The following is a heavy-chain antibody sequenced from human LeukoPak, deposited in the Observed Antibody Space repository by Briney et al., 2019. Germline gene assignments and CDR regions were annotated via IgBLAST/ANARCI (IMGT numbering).Heavy chain of an antibody. CDR3: ARAGPPAFDP. CDR2: ISYSGSTT. J-gene: IGHJ5*02. V-gene: IGHV3-48*03. CDR1: GFTFTNFE. Sequence: PGGSLRLSCAASGFTFTNFEMKCVRQAPGKGLEWVSYISYSGSTTSYADSVKGRFTISRDNAKNSLYLQMNSLRAEDTAVYYCARAGPPAFDPWGQGTLVTVSS.